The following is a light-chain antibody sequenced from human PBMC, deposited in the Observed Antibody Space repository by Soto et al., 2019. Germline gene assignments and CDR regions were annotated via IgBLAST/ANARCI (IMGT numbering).Light chain of an antibody. CDR3: QKYYSTPWT. CDR2: CAS. J-gene: IGKJ1*01. Sequence: DIVMTQYPDSLAVSRGERATIKCHSSQSVLDSSNNKNYLAWYQQKPGQPPKLLIYCASTRESGVPDRFSGSWSGTDFTLTISSLQAEEVAVYYCQKYYSTPWTFGQGNKVDIK. CDR1: QSVLDSSNNKNY. V-gene: IGKV4-1*01.